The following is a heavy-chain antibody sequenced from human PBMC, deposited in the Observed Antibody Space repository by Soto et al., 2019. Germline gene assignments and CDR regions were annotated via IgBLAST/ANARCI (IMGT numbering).Heavy chain of an antibody. V-gene: IGHV1-8*01. Sequence: ASVKVSCKTSGYTFTSYDINWVRQAPGQGLEWVGWMNTNSDDTRSAQKFRGRLTLIRDKSMRAVYMKLSNLRPDDSAVYYCAREWSAAGHFYGMDVWGQGTTVTAP. D-gene: IGHD6-13*01. CDR2: MNTNSDDT. J-gene: IGHJ6*02. CDR1: GYTFTSYD. CDR3: AREWSAAGHFYGMDV.